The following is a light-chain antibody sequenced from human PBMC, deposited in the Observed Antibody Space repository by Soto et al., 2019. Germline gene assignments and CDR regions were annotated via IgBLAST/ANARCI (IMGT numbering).Light chain of an antibody. Sequence: EIVMTQSPATLSVSPGERATLSCRASQSVSIDLAWYQQKPGQAPRLLIYAASTRATGIPARFSGSGSGTEFTLTISSLQSEDFALYYCQHYHDLVKTFGQGTKLEIK. V-gene: IGKV3-15*01. CDR2: AAS. J-gene: IGKJ2*01. CDR1: QSVSID. CDR3: QHYHDLVKT.